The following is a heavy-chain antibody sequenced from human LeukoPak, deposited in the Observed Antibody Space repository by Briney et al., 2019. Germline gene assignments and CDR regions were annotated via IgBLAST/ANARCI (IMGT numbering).Heavy chain of an antibody. J-gene: IGHJ4*02. CDR2: IHPSEGF. CDR1: GGSCDDYY. D-gene: IGHD5-24*01. CDR3: ARGRDRSKAGDH. Sequence: SETPSLTCDVYGGSCDDYYCSWIRQPPGKGLEWIGEIHPSEGFYYNSSLMSRVTISIDTSKTHFSLRLASVTAADTGFYYCARGRDRSKAGDHWGQGSLVTVSS. V-gene: IGHV4-34*01.